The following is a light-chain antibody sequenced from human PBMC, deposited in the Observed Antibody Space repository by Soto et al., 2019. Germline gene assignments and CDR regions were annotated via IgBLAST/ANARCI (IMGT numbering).Light chain of an antibody. Sequence: EMVMTQSPATLSVSPGESATLSCRASQSVSSNLAWYQQKPGQTPRLLIYGASTRATGIPARFSGSGSGTEFTLTISSLQSEDFAVYYCHPYNTWPSFTFGPGTKVDVK. CDR3: HPYNTWPSFT. CDR1: QSVSSN. V-gene: IGKV3-15*01. J-gene: IGKJ3*01. CDR2: GAS.